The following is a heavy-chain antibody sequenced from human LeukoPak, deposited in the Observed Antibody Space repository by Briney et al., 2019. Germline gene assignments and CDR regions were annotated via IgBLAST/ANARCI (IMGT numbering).Heavy chain of an antibody. CDR2: LNPSGGST. CDR3: ARDPYYYDSSGYYGHYDY. J-gene: IGHJ4*02. V-gene: IGHV1-46*01. Sequence: GASVKVSCKASGYTITSYYMHWVRQAPGQGLEWMGILNPSGGSTSYAQKFQGRVTMTRDTSTSTVYMELSSLRSEDTAVYYCARDPYYYDSSGYYGHYDYWGQGTLVTVSS. CDR1: GYTITSYY. D-gene: IGHD3-22*01.